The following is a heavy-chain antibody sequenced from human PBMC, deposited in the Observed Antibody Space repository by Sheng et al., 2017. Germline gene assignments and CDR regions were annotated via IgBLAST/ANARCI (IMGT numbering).Heavy chain of an antibody. CDR3: AKDNLRDHDSDY. Sequence: EVQLVESGGGLVQPGRSLRLSCTGSGFTFGIYAVTWVRQAPGKGLEWVGFIRSKAYGGTTEYAASVKGRFTISRDDSKSLAYLQMDSLKTEDTAVYYCAKDNLRDHDSDYWGRGTLVTVS. V-gene: IGHV3-49*04. CDR1: GFTFGIYA. D-gene: IGHD1-1*01. CDR2: IRSKAYGGTT. J-gene: IGHJ4*02.